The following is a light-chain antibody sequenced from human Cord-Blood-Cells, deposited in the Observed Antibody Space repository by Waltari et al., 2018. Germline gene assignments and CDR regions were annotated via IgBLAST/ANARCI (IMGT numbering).Light chain of an antibody. Sequence: SYVLTQPPSVSVAPGQTARITCGGNHIGSKSVHWYQQKPGQAPVLVVYDDSDRPSGIPERFSGSNSGNTATLTISRVEAGDEADYHCQVWDSSSDHWVFGGGNKLTVL. CDR3: QVWDSSSDHWV. CDR2: DDS. V-gene: IGLV3-21*02. CDR1: HIGSKS. J-gene: IGLJ3*02.